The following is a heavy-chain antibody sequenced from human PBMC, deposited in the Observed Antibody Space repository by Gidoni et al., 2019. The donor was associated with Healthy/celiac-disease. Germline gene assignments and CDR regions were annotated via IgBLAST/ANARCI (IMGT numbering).Heavy chain of an antibody. Sequence: EVQLLESGGGLVQPGGSLRLSCAASGFTFSSYAMSWVRQAPGKGLEWVSASSGSGGSTYYADSVKGRFTISRDNSKNTLYLQMNSLRAEDTAVYYCGGIVGATTVYWGQGTLVTVSS. CDR1: GFTFSSYA. V-gene: IGHV3-23*01. J-gene: IGHJ4*02. CDR2: SSGSGGST. CDR3: GGIVGATTVY. D-gene: IGHD1-26*01.